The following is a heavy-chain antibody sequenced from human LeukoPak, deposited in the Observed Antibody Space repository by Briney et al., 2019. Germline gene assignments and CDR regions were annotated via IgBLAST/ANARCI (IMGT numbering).Heavy chain of an antibody. V-gene: IGHV3-30*01. D-gene: IGHD2-15*01. CDR1: GFTFDSYA. Sequence: GRSLRLSCAASGFTFDSYAMHWVRQAPGKGLEGVALISYDGSNKYYADSVKGRFTISRDNSKNTLYLQMNSLRAEDTAVYYCARGIAGYCSGGSCYRPDYFDYWGQGTLVTVSS. CDR3: ARGIAGYCSGGSCYRPDYFDY. J-gene: IGHJ4*02. CDR2: ISYDGSNK.